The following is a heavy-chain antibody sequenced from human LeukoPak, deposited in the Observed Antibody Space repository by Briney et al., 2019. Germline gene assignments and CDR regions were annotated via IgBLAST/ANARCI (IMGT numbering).Heavy chain of an antibody. J-gene: IGHJ4*02. CDR3: AREGPIRGPEYYYGSGSYYITDY. CDR2: INHSGST. D-gene: IGHD3-10*01. CDR1: GGSFSGYY. Sequence: SETLSLTCAVYGGSFSGYYWSWIRQPPGKGLEWIGEINHSGSTNYNPSLKSRVTISVDTSKNQFSLKLSSVTAADTAVYYCAREGPIRGPEYYYGSGSYYITDYWGQGTLVTVSS. V-gene: IGHV4-34*01.